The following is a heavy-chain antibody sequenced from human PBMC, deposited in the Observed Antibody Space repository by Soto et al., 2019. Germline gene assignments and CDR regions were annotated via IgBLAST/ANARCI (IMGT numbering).Heavy chain of an antibody. J-gene: IGHJ6*02. CDR3: ARGFGEPNYYYYGMDV. CDR1: GGTFSSYS. D-gene: IGHD3-10*01. V-gene: IGHV1-69*13. Sequence: ASVKASCKASGGTFSSYSISWVRQAPGQGLEWMGGIIPIFGTANYAQKFQGRVTITADESTSTAYMELSSLRSEDTAVYYCARGFGEPNYYYYGMDVWGQGTTVTVSS. CDR2: IIPIFGTA.